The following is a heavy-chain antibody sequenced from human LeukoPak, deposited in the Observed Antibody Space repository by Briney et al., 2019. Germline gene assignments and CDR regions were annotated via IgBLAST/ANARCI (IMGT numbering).Heavy chain of an antibody. V-gene: IGHV3-30*03. CDR3: ARDRDGVRFLEWLSSDY. D-gene: IGHD3-3*01. CDR1: GFTFSSYG. CDR2: ISYDGSNK. Sequence: GGSLRLSCAASGFTFSSYGMHWVRQAPGKGLEWVAVISYDGSNKYYADSVKGRFTISRDNSKNTLYLQMNSLRAEDTAVYYCARDRDGVRFLEWLSSDYWGQGTLVTVSS. J-gene: IGHJ4*02.